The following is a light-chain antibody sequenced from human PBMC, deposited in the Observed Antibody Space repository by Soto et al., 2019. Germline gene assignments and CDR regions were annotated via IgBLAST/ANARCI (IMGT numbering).Light chain of an antibody. Sequence: ETVMTQSPATLSVSPGERATLSCRASQSVSSNLAWYQQKPGQPPRLLIYDISTRATGIPTRFSGSGSGTEFTLTISSLQSEDFAVYYCQQYNNWPPSTFGQGTKVDIK. CDR1: QSVSSN. CDR3: QQYNNWPPST. CDR2: DIS. J-gene: IGKJ1*01. V-gene: IGKV3D-15*01.